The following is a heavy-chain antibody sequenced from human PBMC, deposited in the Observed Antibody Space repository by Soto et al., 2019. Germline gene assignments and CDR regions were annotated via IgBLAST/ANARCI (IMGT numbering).Heavy chain of an antibody. Sequence: EVQLLESGGGLVQPGGSLRLSCAASGFTFSSYAMSWVRQAPGKGLEWVSAISGSGGSTYYADFVKGRFTISRDNSKNPLYLQMNSLRAEDTAVYYCATPFYGTDALRGAFDIWGQGTMVTVSS. CDR1: GFTFSSYA. V-gene: IGHV3-23*01. CDR2: ISGSGGST. D-gene: IGHD3-10*01. J-gene: IGHJ3*02. CDR3: ATPFYGTDALRGAFDI.